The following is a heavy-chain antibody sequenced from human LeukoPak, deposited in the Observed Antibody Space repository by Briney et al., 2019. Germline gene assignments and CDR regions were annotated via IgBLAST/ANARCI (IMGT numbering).Heavy chain of an antibody. Sequence: KNGESLKISCKGSGYSFTSYWIGWVRQMPGKGLEWMGIIYPGDSDTRYSPSFQGQVTISADKSINTAYLQWSSLKASDTAMYFCARRGTLEMATIMDYWGQGTLVTVSS. CDR2: IYPGDSDT. J-gene: IGHJ4*02. D-gene: IGHD5-24*01. CDR1: GYSFTSYW. CDR3: ARRGTLEMATIMDY. V-gene: IGHV5-51*01.